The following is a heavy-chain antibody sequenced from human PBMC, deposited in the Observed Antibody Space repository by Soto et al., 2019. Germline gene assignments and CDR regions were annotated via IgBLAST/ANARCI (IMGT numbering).Heavy chain of an antibody. J-gene: IGHJ4*02. CDR1: GGTFSSYT. D-gene: IGHD5-18*01. CDR2: IIPILGIA. V-gene: IGHV1-69*08. Sequence: QVQLVQSGAEVKKPGSSVKVSCKASGGTFSSYTISWVRQAPGQGLEWMGRIIPILGIANYAQKFQGRVTITADKSTSTAYMELSSLRSEDTAVYYCARDLDTAIPIDYWGQGTLVTVSS. CDR3: ARDLDTAIPIDY.